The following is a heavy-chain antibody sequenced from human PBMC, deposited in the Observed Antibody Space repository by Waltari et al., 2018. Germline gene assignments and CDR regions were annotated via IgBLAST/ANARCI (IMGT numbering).Heavy chain of an antibody. V-gene: IGHV4-61*02. CDR1: GGSISSGSYY. J-gene: IGHJ4*02. CDR3: ARGSWMANNFDY. Sequence: QVQLQESGPGLVKPSQTLSLTCTVSGGSISSGSYYWSWIRQPAGKGLEWIGRSYTSGSTSYNPSLKSRVTISIDTSKNQFSLNLSSLTAADTAVYYCARGSWMANNFDYWGQGTLVTVSS. CDR2: SYTSGST. D-gene: IGHD5-12*01.